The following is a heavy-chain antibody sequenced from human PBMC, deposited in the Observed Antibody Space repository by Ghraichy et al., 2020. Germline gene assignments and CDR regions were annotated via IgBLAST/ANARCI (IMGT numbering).Heavy chain of an antibody. V-gene: IGHV4-34*01. CDR3: ARRRSGAYSRLFDY. J-gene: IGHJ4*02. D-gene: IGHD2-21*01. CDR2: INHVGST. Sequence: GSLRLSCAAYGGSFSGYYWTWIRQPPGKGLEWIGEINHVGSTNYRPSLKSRVTISIDTSTNQFSLNLTSVSAADTAVYYCARRRSGAYSRLFDYWGQGILVTVSS. CDR1: GGSFSGYY.